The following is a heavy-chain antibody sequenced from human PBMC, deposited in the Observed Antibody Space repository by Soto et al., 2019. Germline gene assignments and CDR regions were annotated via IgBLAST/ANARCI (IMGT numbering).Heavy chain of an antibody. CDR2: ISNDGSKK. D-gene: IGHD6-19*01. Sequence: GGSLRLSCAASGFAFTNYGIQWVRHAPGKGLEWVAHISNDGSKKFYGDSVKGRFTISRDNSENTVYLQMTSLRPDDTAVFYCARDVAMPTGLGLGYWGQGTLVTVSS. V-gene: IGHV3-30*03. J-gene: IGHJ4*02. CDR3: ARDVAMPTGLGLGY. CDR1: GFAFTNYG.